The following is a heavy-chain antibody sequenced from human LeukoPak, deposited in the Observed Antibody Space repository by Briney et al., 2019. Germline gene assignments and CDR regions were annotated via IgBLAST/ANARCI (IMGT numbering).Heavy chain of an antibody. Sequence: ASVKVSCKASGYTFTSYDINWVRQATGQGLEWIGWMNPNSGNTGYAQKFQGRVTMTRNTSISTAYMELSSLRSEDTAVYYCARGNEEILDFWSGYYNSYYYYGMDVWGQGTTVTVSS. CDR3: ARGNEEILDFWSGYYNSYYYYGMDV. J-gene: IGHJ6*02. CDR1: GYTFTSYD. D-gene: IGHD3-3*01. V-gene: IGHV1-8*01. CDR2: MNPNSGNT.